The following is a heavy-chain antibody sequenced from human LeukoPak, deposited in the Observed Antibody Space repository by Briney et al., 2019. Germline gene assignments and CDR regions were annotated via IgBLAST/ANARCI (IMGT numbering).Heavy chain of an antibody. V-gene: IGHV4-39*01. Sequence: SETLSLTCTVSGGSISSSSYYWGWIRQPPGKGLEWIGSIYYSGSTYYNPSLKSRVTISVDTSKNQFSLKLSSVTAADTAVYYCAGHEPGPRYYDSSGYYPFDYWGQGTLVTVSS. CDR1: GGSISSSSYY. CDR3: AGHEPGPRYYDSSGYYPFDY. CDR2: IYYSGST. J-gene: IGHJ4*02. D-gene: IGHD3-22*01.